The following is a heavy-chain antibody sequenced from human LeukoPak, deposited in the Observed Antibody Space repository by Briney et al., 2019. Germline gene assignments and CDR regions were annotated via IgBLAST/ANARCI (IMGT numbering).Heavy chain of an antibody. D-gene: IGHD4-23*01. J-gene: IGHJ3*02. V-gene: IGHV3-30-3*01. CDR2: ISFDGSNK. Sequence: GRSPRLSCAASGFTFSSDAMHWVRQAPGKGLEWVTIISFDGSNKYYADSVKGRFTISRDNSKNTLYLQMNSLRADDTAVYYCARDHYGGNLGRAFDIWGQGTMVTDSS. CDR1: GFTFSSDA. CDR3: ARDHYGGNLGRAFDI.